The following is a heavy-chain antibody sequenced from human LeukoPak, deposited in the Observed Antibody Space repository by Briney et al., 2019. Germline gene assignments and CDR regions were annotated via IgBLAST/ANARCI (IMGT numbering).Heavy chain of an antibody. CDR3: ARLAQGGSKTYYFDY. V-gene: IGHV4-38-2*01. J-gene: IGHJ4*02. CDR1: GYSISSGYY. Sequence: SETLSLTCAVSGYSISSGYYWGWGRQPPGKGLEWIGSMYHSGSTYYKPSLKSRVTISLDTSKNQFSLKLSSVTAADTAVYYCARLAQGGSKTYYFDYWGQGTLVTVSS. CDR2: MYHSGST. D-gene: IGHD5-12*01.